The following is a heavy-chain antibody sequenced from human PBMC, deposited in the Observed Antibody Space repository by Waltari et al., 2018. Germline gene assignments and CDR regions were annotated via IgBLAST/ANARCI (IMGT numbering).Heavy chain of an antibody. D-gene: IGHD6-6*01. CDR1: GFTFSDYW. Sequence: EVQLVESGGGLVQPGGSLRLSCAASGFTFSDYWMNWVRQAPGKGLEWVANIKQDGSEKYYVDSVKGRFTISRDNTKNSLYLQMNSLRPEDTAVYYCAKEERERLVPFDYWGQGTLVTVSS. CDR2: IKQDGSEK. CDR3: AKEERERLVPFDY. J-gene: IGHJ4*02. V-gene: IGHV3-7*05.